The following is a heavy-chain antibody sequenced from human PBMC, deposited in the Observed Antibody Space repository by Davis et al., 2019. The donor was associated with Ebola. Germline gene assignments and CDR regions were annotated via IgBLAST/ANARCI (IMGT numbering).Heavy chain of an antibody. Sequence: SETLSLTCAVYGGSFSGYYWSWIRQPPGKGLEWIGEINHSGSTYYNPSLKSRVTISVDTSKNQFSLKLSSVTAADTAVYYCARTALTSVSDLGLGYNYFDPWGQGTLVTVSS. CDR3: ARTALTSVSDLGLGYNYFDP. V-gene: IGHV4-34*01. CDR1: GGSFSGYY. J-gene: IGHJ5*02. CDR2: INHSGST. D-gene: IGHD4-17*01.